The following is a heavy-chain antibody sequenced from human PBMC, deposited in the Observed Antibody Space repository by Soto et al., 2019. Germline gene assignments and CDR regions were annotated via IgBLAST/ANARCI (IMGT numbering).Heavy chain of an antibody. D-gene: IGHD5-12*01. J-gene: IGHJ4*02. CDR2: IKSKTDGGTT. Sequence: EVQLVESGGGLVKPGGSLRLSCAASGFTFSNAWMSWVRQAPGKGLEWVGRIKSKTDGGTTDYAAPVKGRFTISRDDSKNTLYLQMNSLKTEDTAVYYCTTEYSNRGYDSGYWGQGTLVTVSS. CDR1: GFTFSNAW. CDR3: TTEYSNRGYDSGY. V-gene: IGHV3-15*01.